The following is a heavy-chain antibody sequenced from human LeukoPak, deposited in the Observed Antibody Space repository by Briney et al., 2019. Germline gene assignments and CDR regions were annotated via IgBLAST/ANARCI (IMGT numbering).Heavy chain of an antibody. D-gene: IGHD3-10*01. CDR1: GGTFSSFA. CDR3: ARAHVVVLGGALGGMDV. V-gene: IGHV1-69*13. CDR2: FIPIFGSA. Sequence: SVKVSCKASGGTFSSFAISWVRQAPGQGLEWMGGFIPIFGSAKYAQKFQGRVTITADESTSTAYMELSSLRSVDTAVYYCARAHVVVLGGALGGMDVWGQGTTVTVSS. J-gene: IGHJ6*02.